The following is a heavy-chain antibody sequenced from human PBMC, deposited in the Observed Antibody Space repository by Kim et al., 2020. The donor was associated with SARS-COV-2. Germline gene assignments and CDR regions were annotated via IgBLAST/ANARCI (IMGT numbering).Heavy chain of an antibody. CDR2: IYQDGSEK. J-gene: IGHJ6*02. CDR3: ARKGNYNYYYGMDV. Sequence: GGSLRLSCAASGFTFSRYWMTWVRQAPGKGLEWVANIYQDGSEKYYLDSVKGRFTISRDNAKNLVYLQMNSLRAEDTAVYYCARKGNYNYYYGMDVWGQGTTFTVSS. D-gene: IGHD3-10*01. CDR1: GFTFSRYW. V-gene: IGHV3-7*01.